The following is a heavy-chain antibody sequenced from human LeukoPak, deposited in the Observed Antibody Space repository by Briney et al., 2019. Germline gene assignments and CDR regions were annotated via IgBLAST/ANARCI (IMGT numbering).Heavy chain of an antibody. V-gene: IGHV4-59*01. CDR1: GGSISSYY. CDR2: IYYSGST. J-gene: IGHJ6*03. D-gene: IGHD5-18*01. Sequence: PSETLSLTCTVSGGSISSYYWSRIRQPPGKGLEWIGYIYYSGSTNYNPSLKSRVTISVDTSKNQFSLKLSSVTAADTAVYYCAREGYSYAHYYYYYMDVWGKGTTVTVSS. CDR3: AREGYSYAHYYYYYMDV.